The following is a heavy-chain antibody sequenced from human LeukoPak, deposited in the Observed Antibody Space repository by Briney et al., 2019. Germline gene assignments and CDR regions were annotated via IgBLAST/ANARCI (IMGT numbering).Heavy chain of an antibody. Sequence: QPGGSLRLSCAASGFTFSSYAMSWVRQAPGKGLEWVSAISGSGGSTYYADSVKGRFTISRDNSKNTLYLQMNSLRAEDTAVYYCAKDRDSSGYYFPYFDYWGQGALVTVSS. CDR3: AKDRDSSGYYFPYFDY. J-gene: IGHJ4*02. D-gene: IGHD3-22*01. CDR2: ISGSGGST. CDR1: GFTFSSYA. V-gene: IGHV3-23*01.